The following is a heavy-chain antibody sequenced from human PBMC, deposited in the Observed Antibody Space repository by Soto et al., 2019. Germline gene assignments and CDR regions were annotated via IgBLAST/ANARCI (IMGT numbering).Heavy chain of an antibody. CDR3: AKDPTYGFWSVDP. D-gene: IGHD3-3*01. CDR1: GFTFSSYA. J-gene: IGHJ5*02. V-gene: IGHV3-23*01. CDR2: ISGSGGST. Sequence: GSLRLSGAASGFTFSSYAMSWVRQGPGKGLEWVSAISGSGGSTYYADSVKGRFTISRDNSKNTLYQQMNSLRAEDTAVYYCAKDPTYGFWSVDPWGQGTLVTVSS.